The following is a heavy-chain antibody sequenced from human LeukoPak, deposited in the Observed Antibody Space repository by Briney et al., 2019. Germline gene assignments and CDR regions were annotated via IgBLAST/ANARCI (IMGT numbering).Heavy chain of an antibody. D-gene: IGHD3-10*01. V-gene: IGHV4-39*07. CDR2: INHSGST. J-gene: IGHJ4*02. CDR1: GGSISSSSYY. CDR3: ATVSAFFYDSGSYYTFDY. Sequence: SETLSLTCTVSGGSISSSSYYWGWIRQPPGKGLEWIGEINHSGSTNYNPSLKSRVTISVDTSKNQFSLKLSSVTAADTAVYYCATVSAFFYDSGSYYTFDYWGQGTLVTVSS.